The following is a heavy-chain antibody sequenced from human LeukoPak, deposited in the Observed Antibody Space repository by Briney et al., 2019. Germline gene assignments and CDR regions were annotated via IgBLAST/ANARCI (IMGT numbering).Heavy chain of an antibody. CDR1: GFTVSSNY. CDR3: AKSRDSSGFNWFDP. V-gene: IGHV3-53*01. Sequence: PGGSLRLSCAASGFTVSSNYMSWVRQAPGKGLEWVSVIYSGGSTYYADSVKGRFTIPRDNSKNTLYLQMNSLRAEDTAVYYCAKSRDSSGFNWFDPWGQGTLVTVSS. D-gene: IGHD3-22*01. CDR2: IYSGGST. J-gene: IGHJ5*02.